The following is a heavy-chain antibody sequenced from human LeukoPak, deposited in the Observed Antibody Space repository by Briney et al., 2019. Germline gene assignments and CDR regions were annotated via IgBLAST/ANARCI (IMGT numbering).Heavy chain of an antibody. D-gene: IGHD4-23*01. CDR2: IGNNGGGI. Sequence: GGSLRLSCAASGFTFSTYTMYWVRHPPGKRLEWVSIIGNNGGGIHYADSVRGRFTISRDNSKNALYLQMNSLTTEDTAVYLCARDGRSYGGYFDIWGQGTMVTVSS. CDR1: GFTFSTYT. V-gene: IGHV3-23*01. J-gene: IGHJ3*02. CDR3: ARDGRSYGGYFDI.